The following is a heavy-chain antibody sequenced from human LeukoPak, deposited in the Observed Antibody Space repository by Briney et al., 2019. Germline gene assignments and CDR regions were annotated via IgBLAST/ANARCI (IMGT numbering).Heavy chain of an antibody. V-gene: IGHV4-59*01. CDR1: GGSTSSYY. CDR3: ARRAAAGADPRTNWFDP. D-gene: IGHD6-13*01. Sequence: SETLSLTCTVSGGSTSSYYWSWIRQPPGKGLEWIGYIYYSGSTNYNPSLKSRVTISVDTSKNQFSLKLSSVTAADTAVYYCARRAAAGADPRTNWFDPWGQGTLVTVSS. CDR2: IYYSGST. J-gene: IGHJ5*02.